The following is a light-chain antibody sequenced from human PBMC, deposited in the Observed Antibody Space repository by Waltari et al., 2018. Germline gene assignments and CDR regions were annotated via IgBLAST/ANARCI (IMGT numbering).Light chain of an antibody. J-gene: IGLJ3*02. CDR1: SSDLGTYNF. Sequence: QSALTQPASVSGSPGQSITIPCPGTSSDLGTYNFVSWYQQHPGKAPKLMIYDVSYRPSGVSNRFSGSKSGNTASLTISGLQAEDEADYYCSSYTGSSTLWVFGGGTKLSVL. V-gene: IGLV2-14*03. CDR3: SSYTGSSTLWV. CDR2: DVS.